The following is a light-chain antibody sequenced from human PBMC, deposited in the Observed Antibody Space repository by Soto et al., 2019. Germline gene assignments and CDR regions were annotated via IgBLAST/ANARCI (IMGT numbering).Light chain of an antibody. CDR3: QQYGSSWWT. Sequence: EIVLTESPSTLPLSPGERATRSCRASQSVSNNYLAWYQQKPGQAPRLLIYGASSRATGNPDRFSGSGSGTDFTLSISRLEPEDFAMYYCQQYGSSWWTFGQGTKVDTK. J-gene: IGKJ1*01. CDR1: QSVSNNY. CDR2: GAS. V-gene: IGKV3-20*01.